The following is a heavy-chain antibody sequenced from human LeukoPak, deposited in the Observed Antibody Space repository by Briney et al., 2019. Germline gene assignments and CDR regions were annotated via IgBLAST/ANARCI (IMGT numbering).Heavy chain of an antibody. CDR1: GGSISSSNYY. Sequence: SSETLSLTCTVSGGSISSSNYYWGWIRQPPGKGLEWIGSIYYSGSIYYNPSLKSRVTISVDTSKNQFSLKLSSVTAADTAVYYCATIVGATTNEYYFDYWGQGTLVTVSS. CDR2: IYYSGSI. D-gene: IGHD1-26*01. V-gene: IGHV4-39*07. J-gene: IGHJ4*02. CDR3: ATIVGATTNEYYFDY.